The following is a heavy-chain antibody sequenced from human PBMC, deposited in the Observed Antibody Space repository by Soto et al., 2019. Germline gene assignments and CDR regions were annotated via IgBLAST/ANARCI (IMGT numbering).Heavy chain of an antibody. CDR1: GGTFSDYG. D-gene: IGHD1-26*01. CDR2: IIPLFGTT. CDR3: ARVRGSSWYNWFDP. V-gene: IGHV1-69*01. J-gene: IGHJ5*02. Sequence: QVQLVQSGAELKKPGSSVKVSCKASGGTFSDYGISWVRQAPGQGLEWMGGIIPLFGTTNYAQKFKGRVTITADESTRTVYMEVSSLRFEDTAVYYCARVRGSSWYNWFDPWGQGTLVTVSS.